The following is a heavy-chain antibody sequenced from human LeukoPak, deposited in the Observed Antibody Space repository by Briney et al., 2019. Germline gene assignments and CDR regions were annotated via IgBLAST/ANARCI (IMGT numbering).Heavy chain of an antibody. CDR3: ARLPLGAFGEVLNFDL. V-gene: IGHV4-34*01. CDR1: GGSSSGFY. J-gene: IGHJ4*02. CDR2: INHSGTT. D-gene: IGHD3-10*01. Sequence: PSETLSLTCAVYGGSSSGFYWSWIRQSPGKGLEWIGDINHSGTTKYNPSLKSRVTLLIDTSKNHFSLKVNSVTAADTAVYYCARLPLGAFGEVLNFDLWGQGTVVTVSS.